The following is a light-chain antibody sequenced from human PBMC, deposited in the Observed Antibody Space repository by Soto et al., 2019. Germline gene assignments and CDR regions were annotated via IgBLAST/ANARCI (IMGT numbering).Light chain of an antibody. CDR1: SSDVGSYNL. CDR3: CSYAGSSTFSYV. V-gene: IGLV2-23*03. J-gene: IGLJ1*01. Sequence: QSVLTQPASVSGSPGQSITISCTGTSSDVGSYNLVSWYQQHPGKAPKLMIYEGSKRPSGVSNRFSGSKSGNTASLTISGLQAEDEADYHCCSYAGSSTFSYVFGTGTKVTVL. CDR2: EGS.